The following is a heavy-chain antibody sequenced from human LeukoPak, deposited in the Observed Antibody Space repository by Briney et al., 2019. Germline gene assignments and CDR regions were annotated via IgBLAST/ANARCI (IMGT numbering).Heavy chain of an antibody. CDR1: GFTFSSYA. V-gene: IGHV3-23*01. J-gene: IGHJ6*02. Sequence: GGSLRLSCAASGFTFSSYAMSWVRQAPGKGLEWVSVISGSGSSTYYADSVKGRFTISRDNSKNTLYLQMNSLRDEDTAVYCCAKSSGIVSTIGAYYYYGMDVWGQGTTVTVSS. CDR2: ISGSGSST. D-gene: IGHD5/OR15-5a*01. CDR3: AKSSGIVSTIGAYYYYGMDV.